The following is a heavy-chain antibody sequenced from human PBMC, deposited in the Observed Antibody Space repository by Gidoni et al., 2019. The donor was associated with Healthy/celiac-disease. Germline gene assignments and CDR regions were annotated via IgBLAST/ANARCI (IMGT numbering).Heavy chain of an antibody. Sequence: QVQLVQSGAEVKKPGALVMASCMAPGYPFTVHYMHWVRQAPGQGLEWMGWINPNRGGTNYAQKFQGWGTMTRDTSISTAYMELSRLRSDDTAVYYCAREGAVGVAVATPEGDGAFDIWGQGTMVTVSS. CDR3: AREGAVGVAVATPEGDGAFDI. CDR2: INPNRGGT. V-gene: IGHV1-2*04. CDR1: GYPFTVHY. J-gene: IGHJ3*02. D-gene: IGHD6-19*01.